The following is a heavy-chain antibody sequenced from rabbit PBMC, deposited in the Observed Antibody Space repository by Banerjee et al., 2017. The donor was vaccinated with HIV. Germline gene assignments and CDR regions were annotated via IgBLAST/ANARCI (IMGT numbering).Heavy chain of an antibody. J-gene: IGHJ4*01. V-gene: IGHV1S45*01. D-gene: IGHD2-1*01. Sequence: EESGGGLVQPEGSLTLTCTASGFSFSSSYWICWVRQAPGKGLEWIACIYTGSGSALYVSWAKGRFTISKTSSTTVTLQMTSLTAADTATYFCAREGYDDYGDYDLWGPGTLVTVS. CDR3: AREGYDDYGDYDL. CDR1: GFSFSSSYW. CDR2: IYTGSGSA.